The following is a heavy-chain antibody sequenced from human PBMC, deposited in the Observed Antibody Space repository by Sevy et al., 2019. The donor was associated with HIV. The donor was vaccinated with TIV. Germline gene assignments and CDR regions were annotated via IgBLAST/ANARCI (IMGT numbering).Heavy chain of an antibody. CDR2: INPSGGST. Sequence: ASVKVSCKASGYTCTSYYMHWVRLAPRQGLEWMGIINPSGGSTSYAQKFQGRVTMTRDTSTSTVYMELSSLRSEDTAVYYCARATLDYGGNFPFDYWGQGTLVTVSS. J-gene: IGHJ4*02. D-gene: IGHD4-17*01. V-gene: IGHV1-46*01. CDR3: ARATLDYGGNFPFDY. CDR1: GYTCTSYY.